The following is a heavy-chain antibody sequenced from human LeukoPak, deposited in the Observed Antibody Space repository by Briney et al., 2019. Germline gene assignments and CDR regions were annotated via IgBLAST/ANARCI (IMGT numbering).Heavy chain of an antibody. Sequence: GESLKISCKGSGYSFTSYWIGWVRQMPGKGLEWMGIIYPGDSDTRYSPSFQGQVTISADKSISTAYLQWSSLKASDTAMYYCARQAERDIVVVPAAMRAPNDAFDIWGQGTMVTVYS. CDR1: GYSFTSYW. V-gene: IGHV5-51*01. CDR3: ARQAERDIVVVPAAMRAPNDAFDI. CDR2: IYPGDSDT. D-gene: IGHD2-2*01. J-gene: IGHJ3*02.